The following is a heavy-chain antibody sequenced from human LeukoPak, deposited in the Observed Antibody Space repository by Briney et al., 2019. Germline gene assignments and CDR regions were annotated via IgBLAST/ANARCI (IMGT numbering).Heavy chain of an antibody. J-gene: IGHJ5*02. Sequence: SGPTLGETTQTLTLTCTFSGFSTSTDGEGVGWIPQSPGKALEWLALIYWDDDKRYSPSLKSRLTITKDTSKNQVVLTMTNMDPVDTATYYCTHIRTTVTTAWGQGTLVTVSS. V-gene: IGHV2-5*02. CDR2: IYWDDDK. CDR1: GFSTSTDGEG. CDR3: THIRTTVTTA. D-gene: IGHD4-17*01.